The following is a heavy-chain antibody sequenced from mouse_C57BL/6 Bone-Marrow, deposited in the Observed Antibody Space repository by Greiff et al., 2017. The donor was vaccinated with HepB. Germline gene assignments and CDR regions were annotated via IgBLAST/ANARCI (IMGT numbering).Heavy chain of an antibody. J-gene: IGHJ3*01. V-gene: IGHV2-9*01. CDR3: AKRGLKAGFAY. CDR1: GFSLTSYG. CDR2: IWGGGST. Sequence: QVQLKESGPGLVAPSQSLSITCTVSGFSLTSYGVDWVRQPPGKGLEWLGVIWGGGSTNYNSARMSRLSISKDNSKSQVFLKMNSLQTDDTAMYYCAKRGLKAGFAYWGQGTLVTVSA.